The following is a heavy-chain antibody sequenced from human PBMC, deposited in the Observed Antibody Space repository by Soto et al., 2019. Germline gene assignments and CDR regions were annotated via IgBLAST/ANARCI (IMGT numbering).Heavy chain of an antibody. CDR3: ARDPTSAPHDAFDI. CDR2: IYSGGST. D-gene: IGHD3-16*01. J-gene: IGHJ3*02. V-gene: IGHV3-66*01. Sequence: GGSLRLSCAASGFTVGINYMSWVGQGPGKGLEWVSVIYSGGSTYYADSVKGRFTISRDNSKNTLYLQMNSLRAEDTAVYYCARDPTSAPHDAFDIWGQGTMVTVSS. CDR1: GFTVGINY.